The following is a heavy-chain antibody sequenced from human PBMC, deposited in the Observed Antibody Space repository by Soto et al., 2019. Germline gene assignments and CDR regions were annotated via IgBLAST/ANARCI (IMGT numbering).Heavy chain of an antibody. CDR2: IKEDGSEK. V-gene: IGHV3-7*01. Sequence: PGGSLRLSCAASGFTFSSYWMSWVRQAPGKGLEWVANIKEDGSEKYYVDSVKGRFTISRDNAKHSLYLQMNGLRPGDTAVYFCAKARVRIVGANSFDYWGQGSLVTVSS. CDR1: GFTFSSYW. J-gene: IGHJ4*02. CDR3: AKARVRIVGANSFDY. D-gene: IGHD1-26*01.